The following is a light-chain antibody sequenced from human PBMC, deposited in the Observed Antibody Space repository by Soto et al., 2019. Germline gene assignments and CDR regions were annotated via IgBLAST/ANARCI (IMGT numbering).Light chain of an antibody. CDR2: ANI. Sequence: QSVLTQPPSVSGAPGQRVSISCTGTNTNIGAGYDVNWYQLLPGTAPKLLIYANINRPSGVPDRFAGSKSGASAFLVITGLQAEDEADYYCQSYDSSLSARKVLGGGTKLTDL. V-gene: IGLV1-40*01. CDR1: NTNIGAGYD. J-gene: IGLJ3*02. CDR3: QSYDSSLSARKV.